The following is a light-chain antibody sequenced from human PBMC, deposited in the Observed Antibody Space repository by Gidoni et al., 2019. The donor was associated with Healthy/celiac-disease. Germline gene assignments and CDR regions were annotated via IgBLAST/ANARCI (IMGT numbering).Light chain of an antibody. J-gene: IGKJ4*01. V-gene: IGKV1-39*01. CDR3: QQSYSTSRT. CDR2: AAS. Sequence: QVTQSPSSRSAAVGDRVTLTCRARHSISSSLNWYQQKPGKAPKLLIYAASSLQTGVPSRFSGSGSGTDFTLTISSLQPEDFATYYCQQSYSTSRTFGGGTKVEIK. CDR1: HSISSS.